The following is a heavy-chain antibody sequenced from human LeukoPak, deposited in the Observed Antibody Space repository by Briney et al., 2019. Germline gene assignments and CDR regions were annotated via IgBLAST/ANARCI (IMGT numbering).Heavy chain of an antibody. V-gene: IGHV3-30-3*01. CDR3: ARAPGGFHGDYSPIAY. Sequence: PGGSLRLSCAASGFTFSSYAMHWVRQAPGKGLQWLALTSDDGSAKYYADSVKGRFTISRDNSQNTLYLQMNSPRADETAIYYCARAPGGFHGDYSPIAYWGQGTLVTVSS. D-gene: IGHD4-17*01. CDR1: GFTFSSYA. CDR2: TSDDGSAK. J-gene: IGHJ4*02.